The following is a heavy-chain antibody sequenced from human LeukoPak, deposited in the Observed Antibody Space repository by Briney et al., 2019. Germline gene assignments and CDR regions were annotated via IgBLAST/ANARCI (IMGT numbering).Heavy chain of an antibody. Sequence: PGGSLRLSCAASGFTFSSYGMHWVRQAPGKGLEWVAVIWYDGSNKYYADSVKGRFTISRDNSKNTLYLQMNSLRAEDTAVYYCAGDRDDSSGYYLDYWGQGTLVTVSS. V-gene: IGHV3-33*01. J-gene: IGHJ4*02. CDR3: AGDRDDSSGYYLDY. CDR2: IWYDGSNK. D-gene: IGHD3-22*01. CDR1: GFTFSSYG.